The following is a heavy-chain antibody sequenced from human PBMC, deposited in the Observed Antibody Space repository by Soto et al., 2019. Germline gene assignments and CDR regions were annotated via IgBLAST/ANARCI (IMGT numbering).Heavy chain of an antibody. CDR2: ICFSGST. CDR3: ARHVKGGYYYLDY. J-gene: IGHJ4*02. D-gene: IGHD3-22*01. CDR1: GGSISSYY. V-gene: IGHV4-59*08. Sequence: PSETLSLTCTVSGGSISSYYWSWVRQPPGKGLEWIGCICFSGSTYYSPSLKSRVTISVHTSKNQFSLKLSSVTAADTAVYYCARHVKGGYYYLDYWGQGSLVTVSS.